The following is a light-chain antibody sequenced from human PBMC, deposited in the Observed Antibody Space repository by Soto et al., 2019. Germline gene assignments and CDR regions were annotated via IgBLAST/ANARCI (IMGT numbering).Light chain of an antibody. Sequence: QVTQSLATLSASVGDRVTISCRASQSIGSWLAWYQQKPGRAPKLLIYRASILENGVPRRFSGSGSGTEFTLTISSLQPDDFATYFCQHYNSYPWTFGQGTKVDI. CDR3: QHYNSYPWT. V-gene: IGKV1-5*03. CDR2: RAS. CDR1: QSIGSW. J-gene: IGKJ1*01.